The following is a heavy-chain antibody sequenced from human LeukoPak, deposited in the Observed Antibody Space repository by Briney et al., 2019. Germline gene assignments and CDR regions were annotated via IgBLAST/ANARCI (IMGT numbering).Heavy chain of an antibody. J-gene: IGHJ4*02. Sequence: GGSLRLSCAASGFTFSSHGMHWVRQAPGKGLEWVAVIWYDGSNKYYSDSGKGRFTISRDNSKNTLYLQMNSLRAKDTAVYYCARVGSGWYDFDYWGQGTLVTVSS. CDR1: GFTFSSHG. CDR2: IWYDGSNK. V-gene: IGHV3-33*01. CDR3: ARVGSGWYDFDY. D-gene: IGHD6-19*01.